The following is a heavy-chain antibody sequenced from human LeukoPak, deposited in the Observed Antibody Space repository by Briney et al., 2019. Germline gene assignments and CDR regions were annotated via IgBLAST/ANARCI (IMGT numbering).Heavy chain of an antibody. Sequence: SETLSLTCAVSGGSISSSNWWSWVRQPPGKGLEWIGEIYHSGSTNYNPSLKSRVTISVDTSKNQFSLKLSSVTAADTAVYYCARYRSGWSAFDIWGQGTMVTVSS. J-gene: IGHJ3*02. CDR3: ARYRSGWSAFDI. V-gene: IGHV4-4*02. CDR2: IYHSGST. D-gene: IGHD6-19*01. CDR1: GGSISSSNW.